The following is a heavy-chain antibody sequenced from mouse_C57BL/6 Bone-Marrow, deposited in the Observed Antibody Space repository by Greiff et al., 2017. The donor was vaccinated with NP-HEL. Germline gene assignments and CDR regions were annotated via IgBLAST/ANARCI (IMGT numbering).Heavy chain of an antibody. V-gene: IGHV1-50*01. CDR2: IDPSDSYT. Sequence: QVQLQQPGAELVKPGASVKLSCKASGYTFTSYWMQWVKQRPGQGLEWIGEIDPSDSYTNYNQKFKGKATLTVDTSSSTAYMQLSSLTSEDSAVYYCARSDDHWYFDVWGTGTTVTVSS. CDR1: GYTFTSYW. D-gene: IGHD2-3*01. CDR3: ARSDDHWYFDV. J-gene: IGHJ1*03.